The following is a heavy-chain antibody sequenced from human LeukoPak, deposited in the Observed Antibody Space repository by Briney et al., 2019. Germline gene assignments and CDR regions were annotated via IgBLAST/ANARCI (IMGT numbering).Heavy chain of an antibody. CDR1: GESFSAYS. CDR2: INHSGST. V-gene: IGHV4-34*01. D-gene: IGHD2-2*01. CDR3: TRERSTPGINWFDP. Sequence: SETLSLTCAVYGESFSAYSWNWIRQSPGKGLEWIGEINHSGSTNYNPSLKSRVTISVDTSKNQTSKRQFSLKLNSVTAADTAVYYCTRERSTPGINWFDPWGQGTLVTVSS. J-gene: IGHJ5*02.